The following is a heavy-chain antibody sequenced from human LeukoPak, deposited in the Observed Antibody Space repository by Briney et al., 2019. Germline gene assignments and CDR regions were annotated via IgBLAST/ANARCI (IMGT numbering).Heavy chain of an antibody. V-gene: IGHV1-46*01. D-gene: IGHD3-16*01. J-gene: IGHJ4*02. Sequence: ASVKVSCKASGGTFSSYAISWVRQAPGQGLEWMGIINPSGGSITYAQKFQGRVTLTWDTSTSTVYMQLSSLRYEDTAVYYCARAGWGVLPYFDYWGQGSLVTVSS. CDR2: INPSGGSI. CDR1: GGTFSSYA. CDR3: ARAGWGVLPYFDY.